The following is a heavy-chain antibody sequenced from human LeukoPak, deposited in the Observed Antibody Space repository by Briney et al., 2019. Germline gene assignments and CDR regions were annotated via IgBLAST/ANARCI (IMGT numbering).Heavy chain of an antibody. V-gene: IGHV3-30-3*01. D-gene: IGHD6-13*01. CDR2: ISYDGSNK. Sequence: GGSLRLSCAASGFTFSSYAMHWVRQAPGKGLEWVAVISYDGSNKYYADSVKGRFTISRDNSKNTLYLQMNSLRAEDTAVYYCARAQQLAWVHYFDYWGQGTLVTVSS. J-gene: IGHJ4*02. CDR1: GFTFSSYA. CDR3: ARAQQLAWVHYFDY.